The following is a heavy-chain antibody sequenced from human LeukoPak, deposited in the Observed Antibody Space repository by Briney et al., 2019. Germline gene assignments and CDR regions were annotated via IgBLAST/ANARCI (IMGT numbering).Heavy chain of an antibody. CDR2: ISAYNGNT. V-gene: IGHV1-18*01. CDR3: ARGLRMRIRGWFDP. J-gene: IGHJ5*02. D-gene: IGHD5-12*01. CDR1: GYTFTSYG. Sequence: ASVKVSCKASGYTFTSYGISWVRQAPGQGLEWMGWISAYNGNTNYAQKLQGRVTMTTDTSTSTAYMELSRLRSDDTAVYYCARGLRMRIRGWFDPWGQGTLVTVSS.